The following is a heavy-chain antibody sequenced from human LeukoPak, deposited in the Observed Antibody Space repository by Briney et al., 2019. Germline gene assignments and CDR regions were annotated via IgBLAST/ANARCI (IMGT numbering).Heavy chain of an antibody. Sequence: SETLSLTCTVSGDSISSYYWSWIRQPAGKGLEWIGRIYTSGSTNYNPSLKSRVTISVDTSKNQFSLKLSSVTAADTAVYYCARESYYYGSGSYSNQPDFDYWGQGTLVTVSS. CDR2: IYTSGST. CDR3: ARESYYYGSGSYSNQPDFDY. CDR1: GDSISSYY. D-gene: IGHD3-10*01. V-gene: IGHV4-4*07. J-gene: IGHJ4*02.